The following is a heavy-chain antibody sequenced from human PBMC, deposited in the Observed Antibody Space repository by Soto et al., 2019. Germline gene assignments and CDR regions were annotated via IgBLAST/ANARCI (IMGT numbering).Heavy chain of an antibody. J-gene: IGHJ4*02. V-gene: IGHV3-30-3*01. CDR2: ISYDGSNK. Sequence: QVQLVESGGGVVQPGRSLRLSCAASGFTFSSYAMHWVRQAPGKGLEWVAVISYDGSNKYYADSGKGRFTISRDNSKNTLYLQLNSLRAEDTAVYYCARDKSDLRFLEWSYYFDYWGQGTLVTVSS. D-gene: IGHD3-3*01. CDR3: ARDKSDLRFLEWSYYFDY. CDR1: GFTFSSYA.